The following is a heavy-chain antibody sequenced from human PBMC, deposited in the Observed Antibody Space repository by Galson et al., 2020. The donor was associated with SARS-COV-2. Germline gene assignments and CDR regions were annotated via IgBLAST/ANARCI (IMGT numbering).Heavy chain of an antibody. CDR2: ISYDGSNK. D-gene: IGHD3-10*01. CDR1: GFTFSSYA. Sequence: GGSLRLSCAASGFTFSSYAMHWVRQASGKGLEWVAVISYDGSNKYYADSVKGRFTISRDNSKNTLYLQMNSLRAEDTAVYYCARGMGYYGSGNPYYFDYWGQGTLVTVSS. J-gene: IGHJ4*02. V-gene: IGHV3-30*04. CDR3: ARGMGYYGSGNPYYFDY.